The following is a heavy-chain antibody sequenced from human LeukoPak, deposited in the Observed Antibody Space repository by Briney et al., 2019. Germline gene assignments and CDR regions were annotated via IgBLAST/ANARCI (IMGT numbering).Heavy chain of an antibody. CDR3: ARGPHLGDIVVVPAAIDFDY. J-gene: IGHJ4*02. CDR2: INHSGST. V-gene: IGHV4-34*01. Sequence: KPSETLSLTCAVYGXSFSGYYGSWIRQPPGKGLEWIGEINHSGSTNYNPSLKSRVTISVDTSKNQFSLKLSSVTASDTAVYYCARGPHLGDIVVVPAAIDFDYWGQGTLVTVSS. D-gene: IGHD2-2*01. CDR1: GXSFSGYY.